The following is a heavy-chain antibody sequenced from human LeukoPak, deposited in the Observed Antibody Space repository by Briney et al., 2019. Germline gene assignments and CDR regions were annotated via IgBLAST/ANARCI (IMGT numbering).Heavy chain of an antibody. CDR2: ISGSGGST. Sequence: GGSLRLSCAASGFTFSSYAMSWVRQAPGKGLEWVSAISGSGGSTYYADSVKGRFTISRDNSKNTLYLQMNSLRAEDTAVCYCAKVLRLGEFPYYFDYWGQGTLVTVSS. V-gene: IGHV3-23*01. J-gene: IGHJ4*02. CDR1: GFTFSSYA. D-gene: IGHD3-16*01. CDR3: AKVLRLGEFPYYFDY.